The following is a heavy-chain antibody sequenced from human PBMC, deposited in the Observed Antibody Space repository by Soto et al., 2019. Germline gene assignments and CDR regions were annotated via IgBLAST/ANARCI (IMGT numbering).Heavy chain of an antibody. V-gene: IGHV1-18*01. CDR1: GYTFTSYG. Sequence: QVQLVQSGAEVKKTGASVKVSCKASGYTFTSYGISWVRQAPGQGLEWMGWIRAYNGNTNYAQKLQGRVTMTTDTSASTDYMELRSLRSDATAVYYCARDLPRMDVWGQGTTVTVSS. CDR3: ARDLPRMDV. J-gene: IGHJ6*02. CDR2: IRAYNGNT.